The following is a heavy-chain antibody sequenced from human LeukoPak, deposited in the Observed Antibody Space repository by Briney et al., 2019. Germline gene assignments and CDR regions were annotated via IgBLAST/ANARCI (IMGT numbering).Heavy chain of an antibody. V-gene: IGHV3-64*01. CDR1: GFTFSSYA. CDR2: ISSNGGST. J-gene: IGHJ5*02. Sequence: GGSLRLSCAASGFTFSSYAMHWVRQAPGKGLECVSAISSNGGSTYYANSVKGRFTISRDNSKNTLYLQMGSLRAEDMAVYYCARWDCSSTSCYYWFDPWGQGTLVTVSS. D-gene: IGHD2-2*01. CDR3: ARWDCSSTSCYYWFDP.